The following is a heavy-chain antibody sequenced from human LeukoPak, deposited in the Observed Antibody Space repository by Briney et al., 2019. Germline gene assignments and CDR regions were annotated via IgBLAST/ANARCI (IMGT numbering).Heavy chain of an antibody. CDR3: ARVQGERRDY. CDR1: GFTFSSYT. V-gene: IGHV3-21*01. J-gene: IGHJ4*02. CDR2: IGGRSNFV. Sequence: PGGSLRLSCAAPGFTFSSYTMNWVRQAPGEGLEWVSSIGGRSNFVFYADSVKGRFTISRDNAKNSLYPQMNSLRVEDTAMYYCARVQGERRDYWGQGTQVTVSS. D-gene: IGHD3-16*01.